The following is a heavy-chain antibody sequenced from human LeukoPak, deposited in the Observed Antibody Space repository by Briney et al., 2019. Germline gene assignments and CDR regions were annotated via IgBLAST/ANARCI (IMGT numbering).Heavy chain of an antibody. V-gene: IGHV3-15*01. J-gene: IGHJ3*02. D-gene: IGHD4-23*01. CDR3: TTDPDYGGSLDAFDI. Sequence: GGSLRLSCAASGFTLSNAWMRWVRQAPGKGLEWVGRIKSKTDGGTTDYAAPVKGRFTISRDDSKNTLYLQMNSLKTEDTAVYYCTTDPDYGGSLDAFDIWGQGTMVTVSS. CDR1: GFTLSNAW. CDR2: IKSKTDGGTT.